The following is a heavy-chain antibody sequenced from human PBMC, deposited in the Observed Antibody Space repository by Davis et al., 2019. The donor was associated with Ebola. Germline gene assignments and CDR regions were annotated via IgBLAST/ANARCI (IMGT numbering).Heavy chain of an antibody. Sequence: PGGSLRLSCAASGFTFSSYAMHWVRQAPGKGLEWVAVISYDGSNKYYADSVKGRFTISRDNAKNTLYLQMNSLRAEDTAVYYCARDRVVVAATYYYYGMDVWGQGTTVTVSS. CDR2: ISYDGSNK. J-gene: IGHJ6*02. D-gene: IGHD2-15*01. CDR3: ARDRVVVAATYYYYGMDV. CDR1: GFTFSSYA. V-gene: IGHV3-30-3*01.